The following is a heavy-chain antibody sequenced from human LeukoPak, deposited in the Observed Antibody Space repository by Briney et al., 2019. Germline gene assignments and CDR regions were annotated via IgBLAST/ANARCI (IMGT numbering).Heavy chain of an antibody. J-gene: IGHJ6*02. D-gene: IGHD3-10*01. Sequence: ASVKVSCKASGYTFTNYGITWVRQAPGQGLEWMGWISAYNGNTNYAQKFQGRVTMTRDTSTSTVYMELSSLRSEDTAVYYCARASLGYYGMDVWGQGTTVTVSS. V-gene: IGHV1-18*01. CDR1: GYTFTNYG. CDR3: ARASLGYYGMDV. CDR2: ISAYNGNT.